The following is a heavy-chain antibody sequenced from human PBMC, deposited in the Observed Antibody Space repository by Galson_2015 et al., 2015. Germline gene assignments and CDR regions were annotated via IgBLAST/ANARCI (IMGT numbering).Heavy chain of an antibody. D-gene: IGHD2-15*01. CDR1: GFVFDSHG. Sequence: SLRLSCAASGFVFDSHGMHWVRQAPGKRPEWVAVVAYDGGNKLYADSVKGRFTISRDDSKNTVDLQMTSLRPEDTATYYCAKGKWYSPLPLFDYWGQGVPLIVSS. CDR3: AKGKWYSPLPLFDY. V-gene: IGHV3-30*18. CDR2: VAYDGGNK. J-gene: IGHJ4*02.